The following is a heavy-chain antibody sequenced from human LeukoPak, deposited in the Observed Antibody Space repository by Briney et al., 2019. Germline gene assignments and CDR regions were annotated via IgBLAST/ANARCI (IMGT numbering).Heavy chain of an antibody. V-gene: IGHV3-23*01. CDR1: GFTVSSNS. D-gene: IGHD3-3*01. CDR2: TSSSDSGK. CDR3: AKLSPTTLYDSRGWFDP. Sequence: PGGSLRLSCTVSGFTVSSNSMSWVRQAPGKGLEWVAATSSSDSGKYHADSVRGRFTISRDNSKNTVYLQMNSLRAEDAAVYYCAKLSPTTLYDSRGWFDPWGQGTLVTVSS. J-gene: IGHJ5*02.